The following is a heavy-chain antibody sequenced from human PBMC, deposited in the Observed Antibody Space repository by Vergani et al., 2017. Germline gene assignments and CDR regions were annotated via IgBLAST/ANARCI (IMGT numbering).Heavy chain of an antibody. V-gene: IGHV1-46*03. CDR3: TRGWYYDSIAYWAY. Sequence: QVRLVQSGAEVKKPGSSVKVSCKASGGTFSSYAISWVRQAPGQGLEWMGIINPSGGSTSYAQKFQGRVTMTRDTSTSTVYMELSSLRSEDTAVYYCTRGWYYDSIAYWAYWGQGTLVTVSS. D-gene: IGHD3-22*01. J-gene: IGHJ4*02. CDR2: INPSGGST. CDR1: GGTFSSYA.